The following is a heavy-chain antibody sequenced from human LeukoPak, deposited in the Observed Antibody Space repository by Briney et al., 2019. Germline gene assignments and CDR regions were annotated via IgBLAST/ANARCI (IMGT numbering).Heavy chain of an antibody. CDR2: IYYSGST. D-gene: IGHD6-13*01. Sequence: SETLSLTCTVSGGSISSSSYYWGWIRQPPGKGLEWIGSIYYSGSTYYNPSLKSRVTISVDTSKNQFSLKLSSVTAADTAVYYCARGALALYSSSWSYDYWGQGTLVTVSS. CDR3: ARGALALYSSSWSYDY. CDR1: GGSISSSSYY. J-gene: IGHJ4*02. V-gene: IGHV4-39*07.